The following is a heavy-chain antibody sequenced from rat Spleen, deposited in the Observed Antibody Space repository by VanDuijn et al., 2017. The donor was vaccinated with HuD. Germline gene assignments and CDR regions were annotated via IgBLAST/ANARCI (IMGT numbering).Heavy chain of an antibody. CDR1: GFTFNNYW. CDR3: TREGNSGYDY. D-gene: IGHD4-3*01. Sequence: EVQLVESGGGLVQPGRSLKLSCVASGFTFNNYWMTWIRQAPGRGLEWVASITNTGGGTYYPDSVKGRFTISRDNAKSTQYLQMNSLRSEDTATYYCTREGNSGYDYWGQGVMVTVSS. CDR2: ITNTGGGT. V-gene: IGHV5-31*01. J-gene: IGHJ2*01.